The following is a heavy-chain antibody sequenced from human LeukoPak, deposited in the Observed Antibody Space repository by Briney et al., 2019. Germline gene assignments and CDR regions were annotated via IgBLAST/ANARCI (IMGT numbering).Heavy chain of an antibody. CDR1: GFTFSTYG. V-gene: IGHV3-33*01. D-gene: IGHD6-13*01. J-gene: IGHJ4*02. CDR2: IWYDGSNE. Sequence: PGRSLRLPCAASGFTFSTYGMHWVRQAPGKGLEWVAIIWYDGSNEYYADSVKGRFTISRDNSKNTLYLQMNSLRAEDTAVYYCARGYSSSWYPFHWGQGTLVTVSS. CDR3: ARGYSSSWYPFH.